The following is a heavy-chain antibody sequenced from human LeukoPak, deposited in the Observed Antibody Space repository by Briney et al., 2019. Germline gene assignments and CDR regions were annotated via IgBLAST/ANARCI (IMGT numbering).Heavy chain of an antibody. V-gene: IGHV4-59*01. CDR1: GGSFSGFY. CDR2: IYYSGST. J-gene: IGHJ4*02. Sequence: SETLSLTCTVYGGSFSGFYWSWIRQPPGKGLEWIGYIYYSGSTNYNPSLKSRVTISVDTSKNQFSLKLSSVTAADTAVYYCARDTHDYFDYWGQGTLVTVSS. CDR3: ARDTHDYFDY.